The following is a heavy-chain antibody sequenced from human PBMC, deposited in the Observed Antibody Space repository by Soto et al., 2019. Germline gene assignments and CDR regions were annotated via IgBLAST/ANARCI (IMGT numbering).Heavy chain of an antibody. V-gene: IGHV3-30-3*01. CDR1: GFTFSSYA. CDR2: ISYDGSNK. J-gene: IGHJ6*02. D-gene: IGHD3-9*01. CDR3: ATACRLVTYYYYYYGMDV. Sequence: PGGSLRLSCAASGFTFSSYAMHWVRQAPGKGLEWVAVISYDGSNKYYADSVKGRFTISRDNSKNTLYLQMNSLRAEDTAVYYCATACRLVTYYYYYYGMDVWGQGTTVTVSS.